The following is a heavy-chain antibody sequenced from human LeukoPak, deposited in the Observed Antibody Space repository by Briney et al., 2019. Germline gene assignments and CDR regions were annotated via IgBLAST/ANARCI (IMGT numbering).Heavy chain of an antibody. J-gene: IGHJ4*02. D-gene: IGHD4-17*01. CDR3: ARALLDDYGDYNFDY. Sequence: WVRQAPGKGLEWXAVIWYDGSNKYYADSVKGRFTISRDNSKNTLYLQMNSLRAEDTAVYYCARALLDDYGDYNFDYWGQGTLVTVSS. V-gene: IGHV3-33*01. CDR2: IWYDGSNK.